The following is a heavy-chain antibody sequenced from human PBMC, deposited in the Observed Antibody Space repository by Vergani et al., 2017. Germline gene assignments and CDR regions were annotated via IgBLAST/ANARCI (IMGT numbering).Heavy chain of an antibody. CDR3: ARYYYGSGSYSAQVRYYYGMDV. J-gene: IGHJ6*02. V-gene: IGHV4-34*01. Sequence: QVQLQQWGAGLLKPSETLSLTCAVYGGSFSGYYWGWIRQPPGKGLEWIGEINHSGSTNYNPSLKSRVTISVDTSKNQFSLKLSSVTAADTAVYYCARYYYGSGSYSAQVRYYYGMDVWGQXP. D-gene: IGHD3-10*01. CDR2: INHSGST. CDR1: GGSFSGYY.